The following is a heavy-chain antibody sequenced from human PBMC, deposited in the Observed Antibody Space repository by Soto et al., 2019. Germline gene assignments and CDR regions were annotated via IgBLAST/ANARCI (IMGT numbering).Heavy chain of an antibody. J-gene: IGHJ5*02. Sequence: QLQLQESGPGLVKPSETLSLTCSVSGGSISSSSYYWGWIRQPPGKGLEWIGSIDYSGSIYYNPSLKSRVTISVDTSKNQVSLKLSSVTAAETAVYYCARQSSGWYNWFDPWGQGTLVTVSS. CDR2: IDYSGSI. CDR3: ARQSSGWYNWFDP. D-gene: IGHD6-19*01. V-gene: IGHV4-39*01. CDR1: GGSISSSSYY.